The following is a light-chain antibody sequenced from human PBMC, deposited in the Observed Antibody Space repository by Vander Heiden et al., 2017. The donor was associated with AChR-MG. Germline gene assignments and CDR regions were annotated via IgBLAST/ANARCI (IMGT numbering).Light chain of an antibody. CDR1: QDIGNY. J-gene: IGKJ2*01. V-gene: IGKV1-33*01. Sequence: DIQMTQSPSSLSASVGDRVTITCQASQDIGNYLNWYQVKGGKAPKLLIYDASNLATGVPSRFSGSGSGTRFSLIISSLEPEDIATYYCQQDHNRPYTFGQGTKLEIK. CDR2: DAS. CDR3: QQDHNRPYT.